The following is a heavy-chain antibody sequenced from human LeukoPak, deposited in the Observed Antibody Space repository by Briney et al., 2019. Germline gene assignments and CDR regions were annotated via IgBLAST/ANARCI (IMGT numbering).Heavy chain of an antibody. V-gene: IGHV4-34*01. Sequence: SGTLSLTCAVYGGSFSGYYWSWIRQPPGKGLEWIGEINHSGSTNYNPSLKSRVTISVDTSKNQFSLKLSSVTAADTAVYYCAREARALHYDFWSGYPGYYYYMDVWGKGTTVTVSS. CDR2: INHSGST. CDR3: AREARALHYDFWSGYPGYYYYMDV. J-gene: IGHJ6*03. D-gene: IGHD3-3*01. CDR1: GGSFSGYY.